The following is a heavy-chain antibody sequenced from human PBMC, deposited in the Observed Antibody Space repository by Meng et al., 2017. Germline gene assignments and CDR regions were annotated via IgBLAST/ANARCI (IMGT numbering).Heavy chain of an antibody. CDR1: GYTFTSYY. V-gene: IGHV1-46*01. CDR2: INPSGGST. D-gene: IGHD2-21*02. CDR3: ASLGACGGDCFSPYWYFDL. J-gene: IGHJ2*01. Sequence: ASVKVSCKASGYTFTSYYMHWVRQAPGQGLEWMGIINPSGGSTSYAQKFQGRVTMTRDTSTSTVYMELSSLRSEDTAVYYCASLGACGGDCFSPYWYFDLWGRGTLVTVSS.